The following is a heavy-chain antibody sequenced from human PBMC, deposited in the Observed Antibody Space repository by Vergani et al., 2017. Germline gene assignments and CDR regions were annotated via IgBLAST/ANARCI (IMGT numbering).Heavy chain of an antibody. CDR1: GYTFTSYY. J-gene: IGHJ4*02. V-gene: IGHV1-46*03. CDR3: AREALLWFGEPTGADY. D-gene: IGHD3-10*01. Sequence: QVQLVQSGAEVKKPGASVKVSCKASGYTFTSYYMHWVRQAPGQGLEWMGIINPSGGSTSYAQKFQGRVTMTRDTSTSTVYMELSSLRSEDTAVYYCAREALLWFGEPTGADYWGKGTLVTVSS. CDR2: INPSGGST.